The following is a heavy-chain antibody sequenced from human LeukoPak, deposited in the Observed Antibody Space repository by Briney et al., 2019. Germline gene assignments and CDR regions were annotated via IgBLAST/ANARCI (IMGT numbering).Heavy chain of an antibody. CDR1: GGSVSSYY. CDR2: IYYSGST. Sequence: SETLSLTCTVSGGSVSSYYWSWIRQPPGKGLEWIGYIYYSGSTYYNPSLKSRVTISIDTSKNQVSLNLTSVTAADTAMYFCARGDYGGLGAWGQGILVTVSS. CDR3: ARGDYGGLGA. D-gene: IGHD4-23*01. V-gene: IGHV4-59*02. J-gene: IGHJ5*02.